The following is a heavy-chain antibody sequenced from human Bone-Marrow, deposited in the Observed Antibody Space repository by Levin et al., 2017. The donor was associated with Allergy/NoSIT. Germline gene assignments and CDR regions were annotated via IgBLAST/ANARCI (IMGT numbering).Heavy chain of an antibody. CDR1: GGSVNNYY. D-gene: IGHD2-2*01. Sequence: SETLSLTCTVSGGSVNNYYWSWIRQSPGKGLECIGYIYYSGSTNYNPSLKSRVTMSVDTSKNQVSLKLSSVTAADTAVYYCARLPALTCGRPSCSTNFDYWGQGTLVTVSS. CDR2: IYYSGST. V-gene: IGHV4-59*02. J-gene: IGHJ4*02. CDR3: ARLPALTCGRPSCSTNFDY.